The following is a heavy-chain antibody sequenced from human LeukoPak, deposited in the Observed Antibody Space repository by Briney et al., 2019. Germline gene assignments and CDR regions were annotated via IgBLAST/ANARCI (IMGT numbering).Heavy chain of an antibody. D-gene: IGHD3-10*01. CDR1: GGSITDYY. CDR3: ARDSHSLRWFL. Sequence: SETLSLTCTVSGGSITDYYWSWLRQPPGKGLEWIGYISYSGNTKYSPSLSNRVTISLATSRKQFSLKLSSVTAADTAVYYCARDSHSLRWFLWGRGTLVTVSS. CDR2: ISYSGNT. J-gene: IGHJ2*01. V-gene: IGHV4-59*01.